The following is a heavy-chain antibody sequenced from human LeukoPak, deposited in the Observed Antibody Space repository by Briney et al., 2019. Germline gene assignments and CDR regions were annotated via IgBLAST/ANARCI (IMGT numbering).Heavy chain of an antibody. D-gene: IGHD3/OR15-3a*01. CDR3: ARDLGDWSRANFAFDY. CDR1: GDSINNYY. V-gene: IGHV4-4*07. CDR2: IYSSGNT. J-gene: IGHJ4*02. Sequence: SETLSLTCTVSGDSINNYYWSWIRQPAGKGLEWIGRIYSSGNTNYNPSLKSRVTMSVDTSKNQFSLKLSSVTAADTAVYYCARDLGDWSRANFAFDYWGQGTLVTVSS.